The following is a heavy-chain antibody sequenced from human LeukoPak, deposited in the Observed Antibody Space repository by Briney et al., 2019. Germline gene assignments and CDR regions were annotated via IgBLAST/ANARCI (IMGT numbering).Heavy chain of an antibody. Sequence: SETLSLTCTVSGGSISSGSYYWSWIRQPAGTGLEWIGRIYTSGSTNYNPSLKSRVTISVDTSKNQFSLKLSSVTAADTAVYYCARHPMTVTTGFNFDYWGQGTLVTVSS. V-gene: IGHV4-61*02. D-gene: IGHD4-17*01. J-gene: IGHJ4*02. CDR1: GGSISSGSYY. CDR3: ARHPMTVTTGFNFDY. CDR2: IYTSGST.